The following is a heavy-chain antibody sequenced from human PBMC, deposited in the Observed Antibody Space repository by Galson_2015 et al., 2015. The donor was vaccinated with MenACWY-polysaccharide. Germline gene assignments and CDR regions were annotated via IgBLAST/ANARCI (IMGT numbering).Heavy chain of an antibody. J-gene: IGHJ5*02. Sequence: SLRLSCAASGFTFTNYDMSWVRQAPGKGLEWVSEIRSSGTNTYYADSVKGRFTISRDNSKNTLYLQMNSLRAEDTAVYYCAKDSTDFWSVAGRFDHWGQGTLVTVSS. CDR1: GFTFTNYD. CDR3: AKDSTDFWSVAGRFDH. D-gene: IGHD3-3*01. CDR2: IRSSGTNT. V-gene: IGHV3-23*01.